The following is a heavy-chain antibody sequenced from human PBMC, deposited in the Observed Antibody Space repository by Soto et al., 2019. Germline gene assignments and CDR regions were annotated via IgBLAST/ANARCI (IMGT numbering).Heavy chain of an antibody. CDR3: ARVCGGDGCLGHAQ. CDR2: IWYDGSNK. V-gene: IGHV3-33*01. D-gene: IGHD2-21*01. CDR1: GFTFSSYG. Sequence: SLRLSCAASGFTFSSYGMHWVRQAPGKGLEWVAVIWYDGSNKYYADSVKGRFTISRDNSKNTLYLQMNSLRAEDTAVYYCARVCGGDGCLGHAQWGQGTLVTVSS. J-gene: IGHJ4*02.